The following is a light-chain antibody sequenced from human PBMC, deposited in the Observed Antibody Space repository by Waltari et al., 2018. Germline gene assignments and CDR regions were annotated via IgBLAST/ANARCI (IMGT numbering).Light chain of an antibody. CDR2: DVS. Sequence: QSPLTQPRSVSGSPGQSVTIPCTGTSTHGGGYNYVSWYQQHPGQAPKLMFYDVSKRPSGVPDRFSGSKSGNTASLTISGLQAEDEADYYCCSYAGSYTFVFGTGTKVTVL. CDR1: STHGGGYNY. J-gene: IGLJ1*01. V-gene: IGLV2-11*01. CDR3: CSYAGSYTFV.